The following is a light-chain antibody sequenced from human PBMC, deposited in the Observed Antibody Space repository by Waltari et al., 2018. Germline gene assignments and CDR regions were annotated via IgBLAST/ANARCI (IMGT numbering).Light chain of an antibody. CDR3: CSYAGVDTFYV. Sequence: QSALTQPASVSGSPGQSITIPCTGTSSDVGSYDLVSWYQQHPGKAPKRIIYEVNERPSGVSNRFSGAKSGNTASLTISGLQAEDEADYYCCSYAGVDTFYVFGTGTKVTVL. V-gene: IGLV2-23*02. CDR1: SSDVGSYDL. J-gene: IGLJ1*01. CDR2: EVN.